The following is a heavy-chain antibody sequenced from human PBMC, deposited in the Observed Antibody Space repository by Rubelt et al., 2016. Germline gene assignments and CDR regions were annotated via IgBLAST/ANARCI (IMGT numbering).Heavy chain of an antibody. D-gene: IGHD5-18*01. J-gene: IGHJ4*02. Sequence: EVQLVESGGGLVKPGGSLRLSCVASGFTFTNAWMTWVRQAPGKGLEWVGRIKSSSDGGTPDYAAPVKGRFTISRDDSKNTLYLQMNSLRAEDTAVYYCAKVGYPPEYHFDYWGQGTPVTVSS. CDR1: GFTFTNAW. V-gene: IGHV3-15*01. CDR3: AKVGYPPEYHFDY. CDR2: IKSSSDGGTP.